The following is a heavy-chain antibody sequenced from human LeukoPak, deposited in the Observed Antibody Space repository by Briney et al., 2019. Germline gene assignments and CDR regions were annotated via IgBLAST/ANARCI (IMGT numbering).Heavy chain of an antibody. CDR3: ARRPTRLAYFDY. Sequence: SETLSLTCNVSGGSISISSYFWGWIRQPPGKGLEWIGSIYYSGSTYYNPSLKSRVTISVDTSKNQFSLKLSSVTAADTAVYYCARRPTRLAYFDYWGQGTLVTVSS. CDR1: GGSISISSYF. CDR2: IYYSGST. V-gene: IGHV4-39*01. D-gene: IGHD6-19*01. J-gene: IGHJ4*02.